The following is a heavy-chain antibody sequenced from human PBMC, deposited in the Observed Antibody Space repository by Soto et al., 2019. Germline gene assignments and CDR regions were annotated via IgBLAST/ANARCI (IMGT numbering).Heavy chain of an antibody. CDR2: ISGSGGST. CDR1: GFTFSSYA. D-gene: IGHD6-19*01. CDR3: AKGMGYSSGLIDY. V-gene: IGHV3-23*01. J-gene: IGHJ4*02. Sequence: EVQLLESGGGLVQPGGSLRLSCAASGFTFSSYAMSWVRQAPGKGLEWVSAISGSGGSTYYADTVKGRFTISRDNSKNTLYLQMNSLRAQDTDVYYCAKGMGYSSGLIDYWGQGTLVTFSS.